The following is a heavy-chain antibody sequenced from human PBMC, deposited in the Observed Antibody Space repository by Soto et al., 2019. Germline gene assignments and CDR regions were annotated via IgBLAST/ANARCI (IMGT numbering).Heavy chain of an antibody. Sequence: SETLSLTCAVYGGSFRGYFWSWIRQPPGKGLEWIGEINHSGITSYSPSLGSRVTTSVDTPKNQFSLRLRSVTAADTAIYYCARRFCSDSYCSYFDYWGQGTLVTVSS. CDR2: INHSGIT. D-gene: IGHD2-15*01. CDR1: GGSFRGYF. J-gene: IGHJ4*02. V-gene: IGHV4-34*10. CDR3: ARRFCSDSYCSYFDY.